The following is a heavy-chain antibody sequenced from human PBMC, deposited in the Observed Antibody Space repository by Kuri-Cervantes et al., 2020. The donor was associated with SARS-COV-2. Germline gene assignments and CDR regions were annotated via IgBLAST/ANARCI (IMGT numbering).Heavy chain of an antibody. Sequence: GGSLRLSCTVSGFTFNTYNMKWVRQAPGKGLEWVGFIRSKAYGGTTEYAASVKCRFTIARDDSKSIAYLQMNSLKTEDTAVYYWERALPHSSSWYEASEYFQLWGQGTLVTVSS. CDR3: ERALPHSSSWYEASEYFQL. J-gene: IGHJ1*01. D-gene: IGHD6-13*01. CDR2: IRSKAYGGTT. V-gene: IGHV3-49*04. CDR1: GFTFNTYN.